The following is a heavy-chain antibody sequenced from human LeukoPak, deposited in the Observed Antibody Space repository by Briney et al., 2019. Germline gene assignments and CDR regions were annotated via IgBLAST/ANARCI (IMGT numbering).Heavy chain of an antibody. V-gene: IGHV3-21*01. CDR3: ARSYCSSTSCFLHY. J-gene: IGHJ4*02. CDR1: GFIFSSYS. D-gene: IGHD2-2*01. Sequence: GGSLRLSCAASGFIFSSYSMNWVRQAPGKGLEWVSSISSSSSYIYYADSVKGRFTISRDNAKNSLYLQMNSLRAEDTTVYYCARSYCSSTSCFLHYWGQGTLVIVSS. CDR2: ISSSSSYI.